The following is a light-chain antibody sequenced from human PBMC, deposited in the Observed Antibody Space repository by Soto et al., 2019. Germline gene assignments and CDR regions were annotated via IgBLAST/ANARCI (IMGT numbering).Light chain of an antibody. CDR2: ATS. Sequence: EIVMTQSPVTLSVSPGERATLSCTASQSVNNNVAWYQQKPGHTPRLLIFATSRRATDIPDRFSGSGSGKDFTIPIRRLDPQDFAVYYPHQFGYSPRTFGQGTKVDIK. CDR3: HQFGYSPRT. V-gene: IGKV3-20*01. CDR1: QSVNNN. J-gene: IGKJ1*01.